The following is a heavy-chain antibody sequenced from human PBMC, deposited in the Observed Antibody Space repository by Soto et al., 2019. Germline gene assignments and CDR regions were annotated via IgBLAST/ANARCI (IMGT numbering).Heavy chain of an antibody. CDR1: GVSLRNSSYY. Sequence: QLQLQESGPGLLKPSETLSLTCTVSGVSLRNSSYYWGWIRQPPGKGLEWIGTVYYSGKTYYHPSLKSRVTISIDTSKNPFSLKLSSVTAADTAVYYCARHGSYWGQGTLVTVSS. CDR2: VYYSGKT. J-gene: IGHJ4*02. CDR3: ARHGSY. V-gene: IGHV4-39*01.